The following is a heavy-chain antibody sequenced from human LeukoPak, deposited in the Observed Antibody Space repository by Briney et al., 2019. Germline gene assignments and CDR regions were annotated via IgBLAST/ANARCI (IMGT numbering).Heavy chain of an antibody. CDR3: AKHLGSHNFDY. D-gene: IGHD3-10*01. Sequence: PGGSLRLSCAASVFTFNGYAMSWVRQAPAKGLEWVSSISGSGANTYYANSVKGRFTVYRDNSKNTLYLQVNNLRAEDTAVYYCAKHLGSHNFDYWGQGTLVTVSS. CDR2: ISGSGANT. V-gene: IGHV3-23*01. J-gene: IGHJ4*02. CDR1: VFTFNGYA.